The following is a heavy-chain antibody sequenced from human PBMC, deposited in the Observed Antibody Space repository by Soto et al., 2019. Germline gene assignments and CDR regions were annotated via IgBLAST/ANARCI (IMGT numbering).Heavy chain of an antibody. J-gene: IGHJ5*02. CDR1: GYTFTSYY. D-gene: IGHD3-3*01. CDR2: INPSGRST. Sequence: ASVKVSCKASGYTFTSYYMHWVRQAPGHGHEWMGRINPSGRSTIYAQKFQARATMTRDTSTSTVYMELSSLRSEYTAVYYCASIPHGYHTNVGFDHWGPGTLVTASS. V-gene: IGHV1-46*01. CDR3: ASIPHGYHTNVGFDH.